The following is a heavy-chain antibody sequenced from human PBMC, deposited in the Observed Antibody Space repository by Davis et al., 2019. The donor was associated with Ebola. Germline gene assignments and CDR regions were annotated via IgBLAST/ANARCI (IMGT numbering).Heavy chain of an antibody. CDR1: GGSISSSNW. Sequence: SETLSLTCAVSGGSISSSNWWSWVRQPPGKGLEWIGEIYHSGSTNYNPSLKSRVTIAVDKSKNQFSLKLSSVTAADTAVYYCARDAGWLGGDYFDYWGQGTLVTVSS. D-gene: IGHD6-19*01. J-gene: IGHJ4*02. CDR2: IYHSGST. CDR3: ARDAGWLGGDYFDY. V-gene: IGHV4-4*02.